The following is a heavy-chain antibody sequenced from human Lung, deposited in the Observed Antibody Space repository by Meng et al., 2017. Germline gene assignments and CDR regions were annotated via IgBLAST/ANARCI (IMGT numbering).Heavy chain of an antibody. CDR1: GYTFTDYY. J-gene: IGHJ4*02. D-gene: IGHD5-12*01. Sequence: VQLVQFGAEVKKPGASVKVSCNASGYTFTDYYIHWVRQAPGQGLEWMGRINPNSGGTNYVQKFQGRVTMTRDTSISTAYMELTRLRSDDTAIYYCARENVGDGGYDFDFWGRGTLVTVSS. V-gene: IGHV1-2*06. CDR2: INPNSGGT. CDR3: ARENVGDGGYDFDF.